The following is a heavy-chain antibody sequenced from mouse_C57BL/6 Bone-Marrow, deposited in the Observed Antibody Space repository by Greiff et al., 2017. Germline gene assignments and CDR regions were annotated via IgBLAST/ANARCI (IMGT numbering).Heavy chain of an antibody. CDR2: IYPGSGST. V-gene: IGHV1-55*01. CDR1: GYTFTSYW. D-gene: IGHD2-4*01. Sequence: QVHVKQSGAELVKPGASVKMSCKASGYTFTSYWITWVKQRPGQGLEWIGDIYPGSGSTNYNEKFKSKATLTVDTSSSTAYMQLSSLTSEDSAVYYCARRGGLRRHFEVWGTGTTVTVSS. J-gene: IGHJ1*03. CDR3: ARRGGLRRHFEV.